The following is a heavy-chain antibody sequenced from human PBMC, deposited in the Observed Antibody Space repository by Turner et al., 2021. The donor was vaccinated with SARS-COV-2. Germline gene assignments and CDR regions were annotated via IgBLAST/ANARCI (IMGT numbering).Heavy chain of an antibody. V-gene: IGHV3-21*01. CDR1: GFTFSSYS. D-gene: IGHD3-22*01. CDR3: ARARWHYYDSSGYYPDAFDI. Sequence: EVQLVESGGGLVKPGGSLRLSCAASGFTFSSYSMNWVRQASGKGLEWVSSISSSSSYIYCADSVKGRFTISRDNAKNSLYLQMNSLRAEDTAVYYCARARWHYYDSSGYYPDAFDIWGQGTMVTVSS. CDR2: ISSSSSYI. J-gene: IGHJ3*02.